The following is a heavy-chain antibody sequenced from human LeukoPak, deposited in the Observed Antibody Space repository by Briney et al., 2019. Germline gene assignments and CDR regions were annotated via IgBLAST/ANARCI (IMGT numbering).Heavy chain of an antibody. J-gene: IGHJ4*02. D-gene: IGHD2-2*01. V-gene: IGHV3-30*19. Sequence: GGSLRLSCAASGFTFSSYGMHWVRQAPGKGLEWVAVISYDGSNKYYADSVKGRFTISRDNSKNTLYLQMNSLRAEDTAVYYCARAPTAYCLSTDCQPYFDFWGQGTLVTVSS. CDR1: GFTFSSYG. CDR3: ARAPTAYCLSTDCQPYFDF. CDR2: ISYDGSNK.